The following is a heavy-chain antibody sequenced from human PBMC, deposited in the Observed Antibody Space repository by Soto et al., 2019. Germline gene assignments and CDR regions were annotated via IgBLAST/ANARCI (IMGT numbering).Heavy chain of an antibody. CDR1: AFTFSSYA. CDR3: AKEPTPPPGELYFDY. Sequence: GGSLRLSCAASAFTFSSYAMSWVRPAPGKGLEWVSAISGSGGSTYYADSVKGRFTISRDNSKNTLYLQMTSLRAEDTAVYYWAKEPTPPPGELYFDYWGQGTLVTGSS. V-gene: IGHV3-23*01. J-gene: IGHJ4*02. CDR2: ISGSGGST. D-gene: IGHD3-10*01.